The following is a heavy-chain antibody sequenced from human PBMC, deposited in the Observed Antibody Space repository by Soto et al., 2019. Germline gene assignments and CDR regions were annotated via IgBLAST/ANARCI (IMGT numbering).Heavy chain of an antibody. CDR3: ARGVDTMAFDH. CDR1: GDSLRSGDYY. Sequence: QVQLQESGPGLVKPSQTLSLTCTVSGDSLRSGDYYWSWVRQPPGKGLEWIGYIYNSGSTYYEPSLRSRLTISEDLSKHQLSLRLTAVTAADTAVYYCARGVDTMAFDHWGQGTLVTVSS. CDR2: IYNSGST. V-gene: IGHV4-30-4*01. J-gene: IGHJ5*02. D-gene: IGHD2-2*01.